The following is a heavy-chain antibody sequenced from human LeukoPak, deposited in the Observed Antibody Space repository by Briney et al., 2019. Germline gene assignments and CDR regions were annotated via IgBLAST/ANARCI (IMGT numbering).Heavy chain of an antibody. Sequence: GGTLRLSCAVSGFTFSRYEMSWIRQPPGKGLEWISYISPSGTTMYYVDSVKGRFIISRDNAKDSLYLQMNSLRVEDTAVYYCARDPRGPDYWGQGTLVTVSS. CDR1: GFTFSRYE. CDR3: ARDPRGPDY. CDR2: ISPSGTTM. J-gene: IGHJ4*02. V-gene: IGHV3-48*03.